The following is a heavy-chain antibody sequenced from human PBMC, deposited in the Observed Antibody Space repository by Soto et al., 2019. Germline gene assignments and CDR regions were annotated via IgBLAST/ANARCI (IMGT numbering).Heavy chain of an antibody. Sequence: GGSLRLSCAASGFTFSSYWMHWVRQAPGKGLVWVSRINSDGSSTSYADSVKGRFTISRDNAKNTLYLQMNSLRAEDTAVYYCARDLGYNWNYDWFDPWGQGTLVTVSS. CDR1: GFTFSSYW. J-gene: IGHJ5*02. V-gene: IGHV3-74*01. CDR3: ARDLGYNWNYDWFDP. CDR2: INSDGSST. D-gene: IGHD1-7*01.